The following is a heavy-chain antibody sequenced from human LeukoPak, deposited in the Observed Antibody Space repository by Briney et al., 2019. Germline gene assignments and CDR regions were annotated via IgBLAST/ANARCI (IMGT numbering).Heavy chain of an antibody. V-gene: IGHV1-69*06. Sequence: SVKVSCKASGGTFSSYAISWVRQAPGQGLEWMGGIIPIFGTANYAQKFQGRVTITADKSTSTAYMELSSLRSEDTAVYYCARSLYYYDSSGYPNAFDIWGQGTMVTVSS. J-gene: IGHJ3*02. CDR2: IIPIFGTA. CDR3: ARSLYYYDSSGYPNAFDI. CDR1: GGTFSSYA. D-gene: IGHD3-22*01.